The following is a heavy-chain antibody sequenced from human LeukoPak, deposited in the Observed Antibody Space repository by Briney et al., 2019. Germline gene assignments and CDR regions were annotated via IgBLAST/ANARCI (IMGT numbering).Heavy chain of an antibody. D-gene: IGHD6-6*01. CDR3: ARDHFGSSLDFQH. Sequence: GRSLRLSCAASGFTFSSSAMHWVRQAPGKGLEWVAVISYDGSNTYYADSVKGRFTIARDNSKNTMYLQMNSLRAEDTAVYYCARDHFGSSLDFQHWGQGTLVTVSS. V-gene: IGHV3-30-3*01. J-gene: IGHJ1*01. CDR2: ISYDGSNT. CDR1: GFTFSSSA.